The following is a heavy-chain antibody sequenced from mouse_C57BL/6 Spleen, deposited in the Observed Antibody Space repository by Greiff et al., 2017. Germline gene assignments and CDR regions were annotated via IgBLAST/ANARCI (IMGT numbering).Heavy chain of an antibody. Sequence: EVKLVESGGGLAKPGGSLKLSCAASGFTFSSYAMSWVRQTPEKRLEWVATISDGGSYTYYPDNVKGRFTISRDNAKNNLYLQMSHLKSEDTAMYYCAREGGLRLYFDYWGQGTTLTVSS. CDR3: AREGGLRLYFDY. D-gene: IGHD2-4*01. V-gene: IGHV5-4*01. CDR1: GFTFSSYA. J-gene: IGHJ2*01. CDR2: ISDGGSYT.